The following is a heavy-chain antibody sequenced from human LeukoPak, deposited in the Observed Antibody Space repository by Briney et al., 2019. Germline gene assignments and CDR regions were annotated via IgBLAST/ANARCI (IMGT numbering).Heavy chain of an antibody. CDR3: ARGFGNHWLLYPNWFDP. V-gene: IGHV4-39*07. D-gene: IGHD3-9*01. J-gene: IGHJ5*02. CDR1: GGSISSSSYY. Sequence: SETLSLTCTVSGGSISSSSYYWGWIRQPPGKGLEWIGSIYYSGSTYYNPSLKSRVTISVDTSKNQFSLKLSSVTAADTAVYYCARGFGNHWLLYPNWFDPWGQGTLVTVSS. CDR2: IYYSGST.